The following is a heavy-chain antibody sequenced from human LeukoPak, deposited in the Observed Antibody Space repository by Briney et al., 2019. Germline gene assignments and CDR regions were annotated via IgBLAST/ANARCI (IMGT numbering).Heavy chain of an antibody. D-gene: IGHD1-26*01. CDR1: GGSFTDYF. CDR3: ARDPAGSYLPGADY. J-gene: IGHJ4*02. Sequence: SETLSLTCTVFGGSFTDYFWTWIRHSPGKGLEWIGEINDYTGDTKYNPSLNSRVSISLEKSKNQFSLELRSVTAADTAVYYCARDPAGSYLPGADYWGQGTLVTVSS. CDR2: INDYTGDT. V-gene: IGHV4-34*01.